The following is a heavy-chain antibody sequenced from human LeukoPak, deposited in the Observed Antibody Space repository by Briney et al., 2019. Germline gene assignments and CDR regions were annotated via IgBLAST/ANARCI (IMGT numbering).Heavy chain of an antibody. CDR3: ARDRGYSSFDY. D-gene: IGHD6-19*01. CDR2: IKPDGSEK. V-gene: IGHV3-7*01. Sequence: GGSLRLSCAASGFTFSTSWMDWVRQAPGKGLEWVASIKPDGSEKYSVDSVKGRFTISRDNAKNSLYLQMNSLRAEDTAVYYCARDRGYSSFDYWGQGTLVTVSS. CDR1: GFTFSTSW. J-gene: IGHJ4*02.